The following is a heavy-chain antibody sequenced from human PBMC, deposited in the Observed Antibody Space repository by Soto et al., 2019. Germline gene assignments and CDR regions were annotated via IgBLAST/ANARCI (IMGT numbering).Heavy chain of an antibody. CDR3: ARDLSSSLHDYYYGMDV. D-gene: IGHD6-13*01. V-gene: IGHV3-30-3*01. J-gene: IGHJ6*02. Sequence: GGSLRLSCAASGFTFSSYAMHWVRQAPGKGLEWVAVISYDGSNKYYADSVKGRFTISRDNSKNTLYLQMKSLRAEDTAVYYCARDLSSSLHDYYYGMDVWGQGTKVTV. CDR1: GFTFSSYA. CDR2: ISYDGSNK.